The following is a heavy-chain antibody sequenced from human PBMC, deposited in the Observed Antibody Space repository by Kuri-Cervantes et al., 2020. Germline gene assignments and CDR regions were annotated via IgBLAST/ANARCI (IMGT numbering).Heavy chain of an antibody. CDR3: AXXXDSSSWYXXXYYMDV. CDR2: ISFNGLM. CDR1: GXXFSNFE. Sequence: GGSLRLSCAASGXXFSNFEMNWLRQAPGQGLEWLSFISFNGLMXYTESVKGRFTISRDNAKNSLYLQMNSLRAEDTAVYYCAXXXDSSSWYXXXYYMDVWGKGTTVTVSS. J-gene: IGHJ6*03. D-gene: IGHD6-13*01. V-gene: IGHV3-48*03.